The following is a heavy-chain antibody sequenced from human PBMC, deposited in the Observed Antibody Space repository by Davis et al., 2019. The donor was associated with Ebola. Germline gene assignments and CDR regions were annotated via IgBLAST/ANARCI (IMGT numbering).Heavy chain of an antibody. J-gene: IGHJ5*02. CDR1: GYTFSNYY. Sequence: AASVKVSCKASGYTFSNYYMNWVRQAPGQGLEWMGIINPSGGSTDYAQRFQGRVTITADTSTHTAYMELSRLRSDDTAMYYCTRGKWFDPWGQGTLVAVSS. V-gene: IGHV1-46*01. CDR3: TRGKWFDP. CDR2: INPSGGST.